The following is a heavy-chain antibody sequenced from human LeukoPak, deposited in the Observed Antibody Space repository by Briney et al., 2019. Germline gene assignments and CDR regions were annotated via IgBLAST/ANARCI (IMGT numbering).Heavy chain of an antibody. D-gene: IGHD3-9*01. CDR1: GYTFTSYA. V-gene: IGHV1-3*01. J-gene: IGHJ4*02. Sequence: ASVKVSCKASGYTFTSYAMHWVRQAPGQRLEWKGWINAGNGNTKYSQKFQGRVTITRDTSASTAYMELSSLRSEDTAVFFFERKPPYDILTGYLDYWGQGTLVTVSS. CDR3: ERKPPYDILTGYLDY. CDR2: INAGNGNT.